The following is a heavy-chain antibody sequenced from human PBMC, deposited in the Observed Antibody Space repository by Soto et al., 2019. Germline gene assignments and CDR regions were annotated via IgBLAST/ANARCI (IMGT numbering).Heavy chain of an antibody. J-gene: IGHJ4*02. CDR2: ISWNSGSS. CDR1: GFTLGYYV. CDR3: ANVDSPYSGSYYLDH. V-gene: IGHV3-9*01. Sequence: EVQLVESGGGVVQPGRSRRLSCAASGFTLGYYVMHWVRQVPGKGLEWVSGISWNSGSSTYADSVKGRLTIARDNAKNSLYLQMIRLSPEDTAVYYCANVDSPYSGSYYLDHWGQGILVSVSS. D-gene: IGHD1-26*01.